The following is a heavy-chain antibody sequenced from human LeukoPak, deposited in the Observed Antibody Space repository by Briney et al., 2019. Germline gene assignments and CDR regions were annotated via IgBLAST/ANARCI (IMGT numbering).Heavy chain of an antibody. CDR1: GFSFSIHT. Sequence: PGGSLRLSCAASGFSFSIHTMNWVRQAPGKGLEWVSSISSGSSDRYYADSVKGRFTVSRDNAKNSLYLQMNSLRAEDTAVYYCARDQYYYDSRRYSHYYGMDVWGQGTTVTV. CDR3: ARDQYYYDSRRYSHYYGMDV. D-gene: IGHD3-22*01. CDR2: ISSGSSDR. V-gene: IGHV3-21*01. J-gene: IGHJ6*02.